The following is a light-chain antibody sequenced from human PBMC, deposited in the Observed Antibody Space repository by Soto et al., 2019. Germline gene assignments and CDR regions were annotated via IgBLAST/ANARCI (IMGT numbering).Light chain of an antibody. CDR3: SSHTSNSTYV. CDR1: SSDVGGYNY. Sequence: QSALTQPASGSGSPGHSITISCTGTSSDVGGYNYVSWYQQYPGKAPKLMIYDVSYRPSGVSNRFSGSKSGNTASLTISGLQAEDEADYYCSSHTSNSTYVFGTGTKVTVL. V-gene: IGLV2-14*01. CDR2: DVS. J-gene: IGLJ1*01.